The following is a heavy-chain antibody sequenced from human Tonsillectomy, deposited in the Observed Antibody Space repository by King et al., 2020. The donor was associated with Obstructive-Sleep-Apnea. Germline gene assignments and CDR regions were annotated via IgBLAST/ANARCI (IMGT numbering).Heavy chain of an antibody. D-gene: IGHD3-10*01. J-gene: IGHJ6*02. CDR3: AREGYYGSGYMDV. CDR2: IKQDGSEK. CDR1: EFTFSSYW. V-gene: IGHV3-7*03. Sequence: VQLVESGGGLVQPGGSLRLSCAASEFTFSSYWMNWVRQAPGKGLEWVANIKQDGSEKYYVDSVKGRFTISRDNAKKSLDMQMNRLGVEDTAVYYCAREGYYGSGYMDVWGQGTTVTVSS.